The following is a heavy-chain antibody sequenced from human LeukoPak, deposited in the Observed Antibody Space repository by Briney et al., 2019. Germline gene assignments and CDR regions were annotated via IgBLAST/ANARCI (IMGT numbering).Heavy chain of an antibody. V-gene: IGHV3-53*01. J-gene: IGHJ5*02. D-gene: IGHD4-17*01. CDR3: ARAVLNDYAAS. Sequence: PGRSLRLSCVASGFTVSNNYMTWVRQAPGKGLQWVSIIYNGGSPYYADSVKGRFTISRDISKNTIYLQMNGLRAEDTAVYYCARAVLNDYAASWGQGTLVTVSS. CDR2: IYNGGSP. CDR1: GFTVSNNY.